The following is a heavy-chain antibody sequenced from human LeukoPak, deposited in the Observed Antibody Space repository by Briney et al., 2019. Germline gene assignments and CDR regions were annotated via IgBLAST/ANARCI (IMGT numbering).Heavy chain of an antibody. CDR2: IYHSGST. Sequence: SETLSLTCAVSGGSISSGGYSWSWSRQPPGKGLEWIGYIYHSGSTYYNPSLKSRVTISVDRSKNQFSLKLSSVTAADTAVYYCARSLKGWFDPWGQGTLVTVSS. CDR3: ARSLKGWFDP. J-gene: IGHJ5*02. CDR1: GGSISSGGYS. D-gene: IGHD4/OR15-4a*01. V-gene: IGHV4-30-2*01.